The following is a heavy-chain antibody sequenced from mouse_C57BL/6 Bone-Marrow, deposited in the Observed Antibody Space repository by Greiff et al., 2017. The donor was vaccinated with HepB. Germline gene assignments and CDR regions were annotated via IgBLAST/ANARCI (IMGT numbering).Heavy chain of an antibody. CDR3: TQGDGYDGGFAY. D-gene: IGHD2-2*01. CDR1: GYTFTSYW. CDR2: NSDT. V-gene: IGHV1-5*01. J-gene: IGHJ3*01. Sequence: VQLQQSGTVLARPGASVKMSCKTSGYTFTSYWMHWVKQRPGNSDTSYNQKFKGKAKLTAVTSASTAYMELSSLTNEDSAVYYCTQGDGYDGGFAYWGQGTLVTVSA.